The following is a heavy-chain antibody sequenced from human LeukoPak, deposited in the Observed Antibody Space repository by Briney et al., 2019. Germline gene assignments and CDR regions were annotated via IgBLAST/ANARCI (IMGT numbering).Heavy chain of an antibody. V-gene: IGHV3-48*01. Sequence: PGGPLSLLCAASGFPFRSYSMNWVRQAPGKGLEWVSYISSSSSTIHYADSVKGRFTISRDNAKNSLYLQMNSLRAEDTAVYYCARRLLWGQGTLVTVSS. J-gene: IGHJ4*02. CDR3: ARRLL. CDR1: GFPFRSYS. CDR2: ISSSSSTI. D-gene: IGHD2-15*01.